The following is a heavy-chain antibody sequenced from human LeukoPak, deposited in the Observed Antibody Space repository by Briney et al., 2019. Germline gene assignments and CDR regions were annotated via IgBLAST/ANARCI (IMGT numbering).Heavy chain of an antibody. CDR1: GFTFSSYW. V-gene: IGHV3-7*03. J-gene: IGHJ6*02. CDR2: IKQDGSEK. D-gene: IGHD6-19*01. Sequence: GGSLRLYCAASGFTFSSYWMSWVRQSPGKGLEWVANIKQDGSEKYYVDSVKGRFTISRDNAKNSLYLQMNSLRAEDTAVYYCARVSLYSSGWYGGYYYYGMDVWGQGTTVTVSS. CDR3: ARVSLYSSGWYGGYYYYGMDV.